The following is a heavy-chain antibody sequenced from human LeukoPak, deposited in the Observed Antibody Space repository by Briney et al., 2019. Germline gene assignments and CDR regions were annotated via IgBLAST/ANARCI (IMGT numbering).Heavy chain of an antibody. Sequence: ASVKVSCKASGYTFTSYYMHWVRQAPGQGLEWMGWINPNSGGTNYVKKFQGRVTMTRDTSISTAYMALSRLRSDDTAVYYCARGSQLFDYWGQGTLVTVSS. CDR2: INPNSGGT. V-gene: IGHV1-2*02. D-gene: IGHD1-1*01. CDR3: ARGSQLFDY. J-gene: IGHJ4*02. CDR1: GYTFTSYY.